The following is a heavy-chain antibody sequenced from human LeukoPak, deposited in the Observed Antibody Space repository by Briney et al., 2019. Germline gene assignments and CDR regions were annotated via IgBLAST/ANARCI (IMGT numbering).Heavy chain of an antibody. V-gene: IGHV4-39*01. D-gene: IGHD3-3*01. J-gene: IGHJ3*02. CDR3: ARHSESTIFGVVKAGGAFDI. CDR2: GST. Sequence: GSTYYHPSLNSRVTISVDTAKTQFSLKLSSVPAADTAVYYCARHSESTIFGVVKAGGAFDIWGQGTMVTVSS.